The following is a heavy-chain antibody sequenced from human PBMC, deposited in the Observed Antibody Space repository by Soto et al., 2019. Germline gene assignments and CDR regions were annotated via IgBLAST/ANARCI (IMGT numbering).Heavy chain of an antibody. V-gene: IGHV3-7*04. Sequence: EVQLMESGGGVVQPGGSLRLSCAGSGFTFSSYWMNWVRQAPGKGLEWVANIKQDGSEKYYVDSVKGRFSISRDNAQNSMYLQMNSLRAEDTAVYYCAGGTGWLIDYWGQGTLVTVSS. D-gene: IGHD6-19*01. J-gene: IGHJ4*02. CDR3: AGGTGWLIDY. CDR1: GFTFSSYW. CDR2: IKQDGSEK.